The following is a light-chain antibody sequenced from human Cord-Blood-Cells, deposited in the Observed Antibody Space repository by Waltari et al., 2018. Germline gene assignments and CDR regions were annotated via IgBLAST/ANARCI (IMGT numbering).Light chain of an antibody. CDR1: QSISSY. Sequence: DIQMTQSPSSLSASVGDRVTITCRASQSISSYLNWYQQKPGKAAKPLIYAASSLQSGVPSRFSGRGAGTDFTLTISSLQPEDFATYYCQQSYSTPQFGQGTKVEIK. J-gene: IGKJ1*01. CDR3: QQSYSTPQ. V-gene: IGKV1-39*01. CDR2: AAS.